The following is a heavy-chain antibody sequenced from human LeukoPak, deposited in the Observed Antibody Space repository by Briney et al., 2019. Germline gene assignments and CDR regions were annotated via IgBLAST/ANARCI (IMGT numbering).Heavy chain of an antibody. CDR2: IRSKANSYAT. CDR1: GFTFRGSA. CDR3: TRRNVDTAVFDY. V-gene: IGHV3-73*01. D-gene: IGHD5-18*01. J-gene: IGHJ4*02. Sequence: GGSLRLSCAASGFTFRGSAMHWVRQASGKGLEWVGRIRSKANSYATAYATSVKGRFTISRDDSKNTAYLQMNSLKTEDTAVYYCTRRNVDTAVFDYWGQGTLVTVSS.